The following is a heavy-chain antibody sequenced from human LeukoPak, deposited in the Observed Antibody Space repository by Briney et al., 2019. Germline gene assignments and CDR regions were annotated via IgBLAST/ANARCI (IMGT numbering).Heavy chain of an antibody. CDR1: GGTLRSYV. J-gene: IGHJ4*02. CDR3: ARGLTMVRGDFDY. D-gene: IGHD3-10*01. Sequence: SVKVSCQASGGTLRSYVIRWVRPAPGQGLEWMGGIIPIFGTANYAQKFQGRVTITTDESTSTAYMELSSLRSEDTAVYYCARGLTMVRGDFDYWGQGTLVTVSS. CDR2: IIPIFGTA. V-gene: IGHV1-69*05.